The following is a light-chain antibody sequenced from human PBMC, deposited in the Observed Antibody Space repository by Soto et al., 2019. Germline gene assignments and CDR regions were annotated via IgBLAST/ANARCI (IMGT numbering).Light chain of an antibody. CDR2: DAS. V-gene: IGKV1-33*01. CDR1: QGIRKY. Sequence: DIPMTQSPSSLSASVGDRVTITCQADQGIRKYLSWYQQKPGMAPKLLIYDASNLETGVPSRFSGSGSGIDFTLTISSLQPEDFGRYYCQHYDDLPFTFGGGTKVEIK. CDR3: QHYDDLPFT. J-gene: IGKJ4*01.